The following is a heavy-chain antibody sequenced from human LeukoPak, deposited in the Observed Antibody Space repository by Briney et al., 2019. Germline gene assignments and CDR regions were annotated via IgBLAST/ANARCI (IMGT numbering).Heavy chain of an antibody. CDR3: AREPPKGTTTPFDP. J-gene: IGHJ5*02. D-gene: IGHD1-7*01. CDR1: GYTFTGYY. V-gene: IGHV1-2*02. CDR2: INPNSGGT. Sequence: ASVKVSCKASGYTFTGYYIHWVRQAPGQGLEWMGWINPNSGGTNYAQKFQGRVTMTRDTSISTAYMELSRLRSDDTAVYYCAREPPKGTTTPFDPWGQGTLVTVSS.